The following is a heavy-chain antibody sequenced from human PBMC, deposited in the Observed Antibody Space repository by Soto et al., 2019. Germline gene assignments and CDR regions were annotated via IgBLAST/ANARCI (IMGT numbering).Heavy chain of an antibody. D-gene: IGHD3-3*01. V-gene: IGHV1-8*01. CDR3: ARTYYDFWSGYYNNWFDP. CDR1: GYTFTSYY. J-gene: IGHJ5*02. CDR2: MNPNSGNT. Sequence: ASVKVSCKASGYTFTSYYINWVLQATGQGLEWMGWMNPNSGNTGYAQKFQGRVTMTRNTSISTAYMELSSLRSEDTAVYYCARTYYDFWSGYYNNWFDPWGQGTLVTVSS.